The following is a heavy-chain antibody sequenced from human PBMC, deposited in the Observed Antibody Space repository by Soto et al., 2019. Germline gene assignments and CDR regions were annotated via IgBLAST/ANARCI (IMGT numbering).Heavy chain of an antibody. D-gene: IGHD3-16*01. CDR1: GDSISSYY. Sequence: PSETLSLTCTVSGDSISSYYWSWIRQPPGKGLEWIGYIYFSGSINYNPSLKSRVTISIDTSKNQFSLSLSSVTAADTAVYYCARGPPGGVAYYFDYWGQGTLVTVSS. J-gene: IGHJ4*02. CDR3: ARGPPGGVAYYFDY. V-gene: IGHV4-59*01. CDR2: IYFSGSI.